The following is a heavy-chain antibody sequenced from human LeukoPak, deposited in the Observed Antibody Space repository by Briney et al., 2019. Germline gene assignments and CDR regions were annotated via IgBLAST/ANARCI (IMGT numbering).Heavy chain of an antibody. CDR3: ARGGXXRFDQ. D-gene: IGHD5-12*01. J-gene: IGHJ4*02. CDR1: XXTFTXXX. CDR2: ISPDGSEK. Sequence: RLSCXASXXTFTXXXXXWXXXXXGXXXXWVAKISPDGSEKYYVDSVKGRFTIYRDNAKNSLDLKVSSLRADDTAVYYCARGGXXRFDQXGXGT. V-gene: IGHV3-7*04.